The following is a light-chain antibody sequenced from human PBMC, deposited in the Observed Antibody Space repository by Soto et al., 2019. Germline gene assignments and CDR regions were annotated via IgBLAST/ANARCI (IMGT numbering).Light chain of an antibody. V-gene: IGLV2-23*01. J-gene: IGLJ1*01. CDR3: CSFAGTSYV. CDR2: ESD. CDR1: SSDVGKYNL. Sequence: QSALTQPASVSGSPGQSITISCTGTSSDVGKYNLVSWYQQHPGKAPKLMIYESDKRPSGVSNRFSGSKPGNTASLTISGLQAEDEADYYCCSFAGTSYVFATGTKVTVL.